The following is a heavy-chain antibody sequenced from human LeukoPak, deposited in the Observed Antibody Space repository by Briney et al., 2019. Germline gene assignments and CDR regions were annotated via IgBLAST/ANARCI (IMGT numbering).Heavy chain of an antibody. CDR3: ARARSVGPPTGFDQ. V-gene: IGHV4-31*03. D-gene: IGHD4-23*01. CDR1: GGSISSGGYY. Sequence: PSQTLSLTCTVSGGSISSGGYYWSWIRQHPGKGLEWIGDIYYSGSTYYSPSLKSRVTISVDTSQNQFSLRLSSVTAADTAVYYCARARSVGPPTGFDQWGQGSPVTVSS. CDR2: IYYSGST. J-gene: IGHJ4*02.